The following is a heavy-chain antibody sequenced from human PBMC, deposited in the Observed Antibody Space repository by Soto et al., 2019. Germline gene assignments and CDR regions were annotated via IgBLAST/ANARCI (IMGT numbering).Heavy chain of an antibody. CDR1: GYTFTSYA. CDR2: INAGNGNT. V-gene: IGHV1-3*01. J-gene: IGHJ4*02. CDR3: AGDRGYSYGYN. Sequence: QVQLVQSGAEVKKPGASVKVSCKASGYTFTSYAMHWVRQAPGQRLEWMGWINAGNGNTKYSQKFQGRVTITRDTSASTAYMERGGLRSEDTAVYYWAGDRGYSYGYNWGQGPLVTVSS. D-gene: IGHD5-18*01.